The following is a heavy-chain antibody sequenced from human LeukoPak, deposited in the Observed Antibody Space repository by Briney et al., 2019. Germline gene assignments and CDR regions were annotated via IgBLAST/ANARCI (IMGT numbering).Heavy chain of an antibody. Sequence: ASVKVSCKASGYTFTSYDINWVRQATGQGLEWMGWMNPNSGNTGYAQKFQGRVIMTRNTSISTAYMELSSLRSEDTAVYYCARGLLPSSWYHYYYHMDVWGKGTTVTISS. V-gene: IGHV1-8*01. CDR2: MNPNSGNT. D-gene: IGHD6-13*01. CDR3: ARGLLPSSWYHYYYHMDV. CDR1: GYTFTSYD. J-gene: IGHJ6*03.